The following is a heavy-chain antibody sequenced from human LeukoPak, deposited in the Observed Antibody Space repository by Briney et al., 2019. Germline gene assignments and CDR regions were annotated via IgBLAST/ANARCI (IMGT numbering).Heavy chain of an antibody. CDR2: INHSGST. V-gene: IGHV4-34*01. CDR1: GGSFSGYY. J-gene: IGHJ3*02. Sequence: PSETLSLTCAVYGGSFSGYYWSWIRQPPGKGLEWIGEINHSGSTNYNPSLKSRVTISVDTSKNQFSLKLSPVTAADTAVYYCARVSNSDAFDIWGQGTMVTVSS. D-gene: IGHD1-7*01. CDR3: ARVSNSDAFDI.